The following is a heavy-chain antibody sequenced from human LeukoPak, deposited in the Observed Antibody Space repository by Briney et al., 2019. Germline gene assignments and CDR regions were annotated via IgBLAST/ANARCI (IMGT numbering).Heavy chain of an antibody. CDR1: GFTFNTYA. CDR3: AKTTVGYSSGRFPGWPADC. D-gene: IGHD6-19*01. Sequence: GGSLRLSCAASGFTFNTYAIYWVRQAPGKGLGWVSGICGSGGCTYYADSVKGRFTISRDNSKNTVYLQMNSLTVDDTAVYYCAKTTVGYSSGRFPGWPADCWGQGTLVTVSS. J-gene: IGHJ4*02. V-gene: IGHV3-23*01. CDR2: ICGSGGCT.